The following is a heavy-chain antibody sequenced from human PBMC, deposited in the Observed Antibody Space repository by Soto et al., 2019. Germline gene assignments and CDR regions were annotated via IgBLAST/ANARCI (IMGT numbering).Heavy chain of an antibody. Sequence: QVPLVQSGAEVKKPGASVKVSCKASGYTFTSYGISWVRQAPGQGLEWMGWISAYNGNTNYAQKLQGRVTMTTDTSTSTAYMELRSLRSDDTAVYYCARDRGRSTSLTWVFHLYFQHWGQGTLVTVSS. CDR1: GYTFTSYG. J-gene: IGHJ1*01. D-gene: IGHD2-2*01. V-gene: IGHV1-18*01. CDR2: ISAYNGNT. CDR3: ARDRGRSTSLTWVFHLYFQH.